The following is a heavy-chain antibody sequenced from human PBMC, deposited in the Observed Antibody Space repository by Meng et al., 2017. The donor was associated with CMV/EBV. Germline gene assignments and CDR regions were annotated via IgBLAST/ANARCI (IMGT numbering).Heavy chain of an antibody. Sequence: SQTLSLTCAISGDSVSSNSAAWNWIRQSPSRGLEWLGRTYYRSKWYNDYAVSVKSRITINPDTSKNQFSLQLNSVTPEDTAVYYCARDRYFSSTSCYWVGMDVWGQGTTVTVAS. CDR3: ARDRYFSSTSCYWVGMDV. J-gene: IGHJ6*02. CDR2: TYYRSKWYN. CDR1: GDSVSSNSAA. D-gene: IGHD2-2*01. V-gene: IGHV6-1*01.